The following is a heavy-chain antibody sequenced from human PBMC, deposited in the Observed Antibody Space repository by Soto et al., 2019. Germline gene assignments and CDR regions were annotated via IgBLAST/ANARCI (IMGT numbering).Heavy chain of an antibody. D-gene: IGHD2-8*01. CDR3: STDQCSNGVCYPYYFYGMDV. J-gene: IGHJ6*02. CDR1: GFTFSRYA. CDR2: ISSDGSNN. Sequence: RGSLRLSCAASGFTFSRYAMRWVSPAPGKWLEWVAVISSDGSNNVYTDSVKGGFTISRENSKNTLYLQMRSMIGEDTAVYYCSTDQCSNGVCYPYYFYGMDVWGQGTTVTVSS. V-gene: IGHV3-30-3*01.